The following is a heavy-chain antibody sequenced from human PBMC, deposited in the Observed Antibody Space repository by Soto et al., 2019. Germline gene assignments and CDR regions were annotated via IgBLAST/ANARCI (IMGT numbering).Heavy chain of an antibody. CDR2: INHSGST. D-gene: IGHD4-4*01. V-gene: IGHV4-34*01. J-gene: IGHJ1*01. CDR1: GGSFSGYY. Sequence: PSETXSLTCAVYGGSFSGYYWSWIRQPPGKGLEWIGEINHSGSTNYNPSLKSRVTISVDTSKNQFSLKLSSVTAADTAVYYCAREEVTSASQHWGQGTLVTVSS. CDR3: AREEVTSASQH.